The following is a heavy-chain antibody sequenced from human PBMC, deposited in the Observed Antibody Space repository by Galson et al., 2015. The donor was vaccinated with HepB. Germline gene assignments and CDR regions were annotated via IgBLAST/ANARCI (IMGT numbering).Heavy chain of an antibody. CDR2: IGSSGSTI. CDR1: GFSFSDYY. J-gene: IGHJ4*02. CDR3: ARGHYYHFWSCYYFQY. V-gene: IGHV3-11*01. Sequence: SLRLSCAASGFSFSDYYMSWIRQAPGKGLEWVSYIGSSGSTIHYADSVRGRFTISRDNAKNSLSLQMNSLRAEDTAVYYCARGHYYHFWSCYYFQYWGQGTLVTVSS. D-gene: IGHD3-3*01.